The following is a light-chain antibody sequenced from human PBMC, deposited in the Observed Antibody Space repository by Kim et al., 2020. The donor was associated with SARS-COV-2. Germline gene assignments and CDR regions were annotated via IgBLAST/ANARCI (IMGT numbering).Light chain of an antibody. CDR1: QSISSY. CDR2: AAS. CDR3: QQSYSTPPIFT. J-gene: IGKJ3*01. V-gene: IGKV1-39*01. Sequence: VGDRVTITCRASQSISSYLNWYQQKPGKAPKLLIYAASSLQSGVPSRFSGSGSGTDFTLTISSLQPEDFATYYCQQSYSTPPIFTFGPGTKVDIK.